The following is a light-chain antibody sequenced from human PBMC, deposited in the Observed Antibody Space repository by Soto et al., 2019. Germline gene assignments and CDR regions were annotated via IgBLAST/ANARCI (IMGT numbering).Light chain of an antibody. Sequence: EFVLTQSPSTLSLSRAERATLSCRASERIYSAYLAWYQQKPGQAPRLLIYGASTRATGIPARFSGSGSGTEFTLTISSLQSEDFAVYYCQQYNNWPRTFGQGTKVEIK. CDR3: QQYNNWPRT. CDR1: ERIYSAY. V-gene: IGKV3-15*01. CDR2: GAS. J-gene: IGKJ1*01.